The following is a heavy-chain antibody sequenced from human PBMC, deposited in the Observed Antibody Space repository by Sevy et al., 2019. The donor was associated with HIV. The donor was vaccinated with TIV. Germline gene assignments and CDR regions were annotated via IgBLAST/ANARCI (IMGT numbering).Heavy chain of an antibody. Sequence: SETLSLTCTVSGGSISSYLWSWIRQPPGRGLEWIGYMYNTWRTNYNPSLKSLVTISLDTSKNQFSLKLSSVTAADTDVYYCARHQTTAVLYAFDLWGQGTMVTVSS. CDR3: ARHQTTAVLYAFDL. D-gene: IGHD4-17*01. CDR1: GGSISSYL. V-gene: IGHV4-59*08. J-gene: IGHJ3*01. CDR2: MYNTWRT.